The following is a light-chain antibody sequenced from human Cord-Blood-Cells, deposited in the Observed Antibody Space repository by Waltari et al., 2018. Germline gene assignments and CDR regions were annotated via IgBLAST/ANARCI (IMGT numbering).Light chain of an antibody. CDR1: QGISSY. Sequence: DIQSTQSPSSLSAPVGDRVTITCRVSQGISSYLNWYRQKPGKVPKLLIYAASSLQSWLPAKCRGSGAGTDFTLNSSSLQPEDFAAYCCQKENRYPGTFRPVPKVEIK. CDR3: QKENRYPGT. J-gene: IGKJ1*01. V-gene: IGKV1-16*02. CDR2: AAS.